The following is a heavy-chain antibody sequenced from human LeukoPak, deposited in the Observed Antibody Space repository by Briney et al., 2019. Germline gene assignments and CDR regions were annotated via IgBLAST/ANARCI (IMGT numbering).Heavy chain of an antibody. V-gene: IGHV1-46*01. D-gene: IGHD1-26*01. CDR2: VNPSGGSR. Sequence: ASVKVSCKASGYTFTSYYMHWVRQAPGPGLEWMGIVNPSGGSRSYAQKFQGRVTMTRDTSTTTVYMELSSLRSEDTAVYYCARAGVGAGAFDIWGQGTMVTVSP. CDR3: ARAGVGAGAFDI. CDR1: GYTFTSYY. J-gene: IGHJ3*02.